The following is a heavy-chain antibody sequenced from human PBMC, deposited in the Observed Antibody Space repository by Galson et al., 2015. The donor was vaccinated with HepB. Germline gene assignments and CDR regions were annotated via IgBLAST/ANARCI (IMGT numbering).Heavy chain of an antibody. CDR3: ARARMVRGVSLCGMDV. J-gene: IGHJ6*02. D-gene: IGHD3-10*01. CDR2: ISSNGGST. V-gene: IGHV3-64*01. Sequence: SLRLSCAASGFTFSSYAMHWVRQAPGKGLEYVSAISSNGGSTYYANSVKGRFTISRDNSKNTLYLQMGSLRAEDMAVYYCARARMVRGVSLCGMDVWGQGTTVTVSS. CDR1: GFTFSSYA.